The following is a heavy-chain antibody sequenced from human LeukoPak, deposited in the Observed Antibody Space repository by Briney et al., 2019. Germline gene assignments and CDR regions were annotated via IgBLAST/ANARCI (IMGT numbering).Heavy chain of an antibody. Sequence: AGGSLRLSCAASGFTFSSYSMNWVRQAPGKGLEWVSSISSSSSYIYYADSVKGRFTISRDNAKNSLYLQMNSLRAEDTAVYYCAKKSYGDDAFDIWGQGTMVTVSS. CDR2: ISSSSSYI. D-gene: IGHD4/OR15-4a*01. CDR3: AKKSYGDDAFDI. CDR1: GFTFSSYS. J-gene: IGHJ3*02. V-gene: IGHV3-21*01.